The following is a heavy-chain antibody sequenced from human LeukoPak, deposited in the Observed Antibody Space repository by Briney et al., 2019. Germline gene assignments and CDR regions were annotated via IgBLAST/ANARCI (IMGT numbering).Heavy chain of an antibody. D-gene: IGHD6-19*01. CDR3: ARGGSGWSAHYYYYGMDV. J-gene: IGHJ6*02. CDR2: INHSGST. CDR1: GGSFSGYY. Sequence: SETLPLTCAVYGGSFSGYYWSWIRQPPGKGLEWIGEINHSGSTNYNPSLKSRVTISVDTSKNQFSLKLSSVTAADTAVYYCARGGSGWSAHYYYYGMDVWGQGTTVTVSS. V-gene: IGHV4-34*01.